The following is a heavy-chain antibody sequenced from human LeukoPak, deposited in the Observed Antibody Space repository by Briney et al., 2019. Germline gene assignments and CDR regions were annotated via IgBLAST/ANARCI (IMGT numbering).Heavy chain of an antibody. Sequence: ASVKVSCKASGYTFTSYDINWVRQATGQGLEWMGWMNPNSGNTSYAQKFQGRVTMTRNTSISTAYMELSSLRSEDTAVYYCARTGWFGELLPYYGMDVWGQGTTVTVSS. J-gene: IGHJ6*02. V-gene: IGHV1-8*01. CDR2: MNPNSGNT. CDR1: GYTFTSYD. CDR3: ARTGWFGELLPYYGMDV. D-gene: IGHD3-10*01.